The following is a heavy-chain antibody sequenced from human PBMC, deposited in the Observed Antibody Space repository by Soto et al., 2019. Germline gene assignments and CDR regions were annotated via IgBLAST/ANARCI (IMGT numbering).Heavy chain of an antibody. J-gene: IGHJ4*02. CDR3: VRRVSGNYDY. CDR1: GFTFRSYD. D-gene: IGHD1-7*01. Sequence: GGSQRLSCAASGFTFRSYDRHWVRQAPGKGLEYVSSISSNGGTTYYGNSVKGRFTISRDNSKNTLYLQMGSLRAEDMAVYYCVRRVSGNYDYWGQGTLVTVSS. V-gene: IGHV3-64*01. CDR2: ISSNGGTT.